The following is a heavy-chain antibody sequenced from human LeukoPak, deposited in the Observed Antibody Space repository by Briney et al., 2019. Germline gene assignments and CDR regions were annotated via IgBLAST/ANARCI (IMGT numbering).Heavy chain of an antibody. CDR1: GFTFSTYV. Sequence: GGSLRLSCAASGFTFSTYVMHWVRQAPGKGLEWVAVIWYDGSNQNYAGSVKGRFTISRDNSKNTLYLQMNSLRAEDTAVYYCARDHGYSGYDYYFDYWGQGTLVTVSS. CDR3: ARDHGYSGYDYYFDY. CDR2: IWYDGSNQ. D-gene: IGHD5-12*01. J-gene: IGHJ4*02. V-gene: IGHV3-33*01.